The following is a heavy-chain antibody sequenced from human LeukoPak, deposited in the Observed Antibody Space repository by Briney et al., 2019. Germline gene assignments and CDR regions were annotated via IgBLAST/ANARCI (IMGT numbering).Heavy chain of an antibody. Sequence: SQTLSLTCTVSGGSISGGSYYWSWIRQPAGKGLEWIGRIYTSGSTNYNPSLKSRVTISVDTSKNQFSLKLSSVTAADTAVYYCARDNSNYFDYWGQGTLVTVSS. J-gene: IGHJ4*02. D-gene: IGHD4-11*01. CDR3: ARDNSNYFDY. CDR2: IYTSGST. V-gene: IGHV4-61*02. CDR1: GGSISGGSYY.